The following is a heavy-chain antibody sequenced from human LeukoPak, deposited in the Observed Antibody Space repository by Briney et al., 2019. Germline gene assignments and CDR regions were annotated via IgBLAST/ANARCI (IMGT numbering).Heavy chain of an antibody. Sequence: SQTLSLTCTVSGGSISSGDYYWSWIRQPPGKGLEWIVYIYYSGSTYYNPSLKSRVTISVDTSKNQFSLKLSSVTAADTAVYYCARSGLYDSSGYYMGPFDPWGQGTLVTVSS. CDR2: IYYSGST. D-gene: IGHD3-22*01. CDR3: ARSGLYDSSGYYMGPFDP. V-gene: IGHV4-30-4*01. CDR1: GGSISSGDYY. J-gene: IGHJ5*02.